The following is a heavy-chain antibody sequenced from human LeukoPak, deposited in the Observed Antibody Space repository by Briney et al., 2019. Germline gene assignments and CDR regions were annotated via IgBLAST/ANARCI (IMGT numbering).Heavy chain of an antibody. CDR2: ISGSGGST. J-gene: IGHJ6*02. V-gene: IGHV3-23*01. D-gene: IGHD5-12*01. CDR3: AKGGSRNYYYYGMDV. CDR1: GFTFSSYA. Sequence: GGSLRLSCAASGFTFSSYAMSWVRQAPGKGLEWVSAISGSGGSTYYADSVKGRFTISRDNSKNTLYQQMNSLRAEDTAVYYCAKGGSRNYYYYGMDVWGQGTTVTVSS.